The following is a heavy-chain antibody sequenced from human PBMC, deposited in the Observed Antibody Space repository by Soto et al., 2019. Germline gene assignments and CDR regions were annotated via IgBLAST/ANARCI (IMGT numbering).Heavy chain of an antibody. CDR1: GGSISSYY. CDR2: IYYSGST. CDR3: AREGYCTNGVCYTDPIIEIDY. Sequence: SETLSLTCTVSGGSISSYYWSWIRQPPGKGLEWIGYIYYSGSTNYNPSLKSRVTISVDTSKNQLSLKLSSVTAADTAVYYCAREGYCTNGVCYTDPIIEIDYWGQGTLVTVSS. D-gene: IGHD2-8*01. V-gene: IGHV4-59*01. J-gene: IGHJ4*02.